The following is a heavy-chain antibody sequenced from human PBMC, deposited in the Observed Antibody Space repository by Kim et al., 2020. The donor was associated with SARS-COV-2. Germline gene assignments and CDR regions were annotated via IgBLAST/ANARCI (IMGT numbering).Heavy chain of an antibody. J-gene: IGHJ3*02. Sequence: GGSLRLSCAASGFTFSSYAMSWVRQAPGKGLEWVSAISGSGGSTYYADSVKGRFTISRDNSKNTLYLQMNSLRAEDTAVYYCAKHRGYYGSEDDAFDIWGQGTMVTVSS. CDR2: ISGSGGST. CDR1: GFTFSSYA. CDR3: AKHRGYYGSEDDAFDI. D-gene: IGHD3-10*01. V-gene: IGHV3-23*01.